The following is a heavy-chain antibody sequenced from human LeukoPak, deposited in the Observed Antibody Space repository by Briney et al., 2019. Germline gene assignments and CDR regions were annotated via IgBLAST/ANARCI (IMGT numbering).Heavy chain of an antibody. J-gene: IGHJ4*02. D-gene: IGHD6-19*01. Sequence: ASAKVSCKASGYTFTGYYMHWVRQAPGQGLEWMGWINPNSGGTNYAQKFQGRVTMTRDTSISTAYMELSRLRSDDTAVYYCARDQAAVAGTDGNYWGQGTLVTVSS. V-gene: IGHV1-2*02. CDR3: ARDQAAVAGTDGNY. CDR2: INPNSGGT. CDR1: GYTFTGYY.